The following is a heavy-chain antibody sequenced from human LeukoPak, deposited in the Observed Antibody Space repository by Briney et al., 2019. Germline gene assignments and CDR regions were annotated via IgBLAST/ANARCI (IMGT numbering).Heavy chain of an antibody. CDR1: GFTFDDYA. J-gene: IGHJ4*02. Sequence: GGSLRLSCAASGFTFDDYAMHWVRQAPGKGLEWVSGISWNSGSIGYADSVKGRFTISRDNSKNTLYLQMNSLRAEDTAVYYCAKEPVTYYDFWSGYHDLDYWGQGTLVTVSS. V-gene: IGHV3-9*01. D-gene: IGHD3-3*01. CDR3: AKEPVTYYDFWSGYHDLDY. CDR2: ISWNSGSI.